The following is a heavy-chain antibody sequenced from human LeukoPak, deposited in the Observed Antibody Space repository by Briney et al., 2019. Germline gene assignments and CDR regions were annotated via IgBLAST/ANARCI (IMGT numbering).Heavy chain of an antibody. Sequence: GGSLRLSCAASGFTFSNYAMNWVRQAPGKGLEWVSAISGSGGDTYYADSVKGRFTISRDNSKNTLYLQMNSLRAEDTALYYCAKAGAVCSSSSCYANYWGQGTLVTVSS. CDR2: ISGSGGDT. V-gene: IGHV3-23*01. D-gene: IGHD2-2*01. CDR3: AKAGAVCSSSSCYANY. J-gene: IGHJ4*02. CDR1: GFTFSNYA.